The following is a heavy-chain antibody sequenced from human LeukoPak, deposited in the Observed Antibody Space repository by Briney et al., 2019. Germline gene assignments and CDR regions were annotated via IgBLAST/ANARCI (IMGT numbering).Heavy chain of an antibody. J-gene: IGHJ4*02. CDR3: ARAVQLWSRFDY. D-gene: IGHD5-18*01. CDR1: GGSISSGDYY. V-gene: IGHV4-30-4*01. CDR2: IYYSGSI. Sequence: PSETLSLTCTVSGGSISSGDYYWSWIRQPPGKGLEWIGYIYYSGSIYYKPSLKSRVTISVDTSKNQFSLRLSSVTAADTAVYYCARAVQLWSRFDYWGQGTLVTVSS.